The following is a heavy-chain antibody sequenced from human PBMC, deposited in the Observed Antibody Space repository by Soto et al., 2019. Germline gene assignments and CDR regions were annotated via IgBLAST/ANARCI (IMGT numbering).Heavy chain of an antibody. J-gene: IGHJ3*02. V-gene: IGHV1-69*02. CDR3: ALDSGIDVFDI. D-gene: IGHD3-10*01. CDR2: IVPMLGRT. Sequence: QVQLVQSGAEVKKTGSSVKVSCKASGGSFSSYTISWVRQAPGQGLEWMGRIVPMLGRTIYAQKFQGRGAISADKSTTTAYMDLSNLASEATAMYYWALDSGIDVFDIWGQGTLVTVSS. CDR1: GGSFSSYT.